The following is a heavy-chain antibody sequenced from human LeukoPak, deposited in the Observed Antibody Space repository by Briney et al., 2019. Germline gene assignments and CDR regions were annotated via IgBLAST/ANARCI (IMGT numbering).Heavy chain of an antibody. CDR2: IRSSGGII. Sequence: TGGSLRLSCAASGFIFSDYYMNWIRQAPGKGLEWVSYIRSSGGIIYYADSVKGRFTISRDNAKNSLFLQMNSLRADDTAVYYCARADRNYYMDVWGKGTTVTVSS. V-gene: IGHV3-11*04. J-gene: IGHJ6*03. CDR3: ARADRNYYMDV. CDR1: GFIFSDYY.